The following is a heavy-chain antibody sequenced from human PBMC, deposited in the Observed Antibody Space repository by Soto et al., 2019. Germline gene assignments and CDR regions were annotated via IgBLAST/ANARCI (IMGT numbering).Heavy chain of an antibody. CDR1: GGSIDGRN. CDR3: VGQGIGNLHGLVEV. Sequence: QVQLQESGPGLVKPSETLSLTCTVSGGSIDGRNCAWIRQPPGQGLEWLGYVYYDGGSSYNPSVKSRLTLSMDTPKSQFSLQLRSVTAADTAVYYCVGQGIGNLHGLVEVWGRGTTVTVSS. J-gene: IGHJ6*02. D-gene: IGHD3-10*01. CDR2: VYYDGGS. V-gene: IGHV4-59*08.